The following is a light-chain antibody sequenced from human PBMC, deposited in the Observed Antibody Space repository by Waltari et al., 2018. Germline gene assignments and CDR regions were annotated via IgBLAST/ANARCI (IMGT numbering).Light chain of an antibody. V-gene: IGLV3-10*01. J-gene: IGLJ2*01. Sequence: SYELTQPPSVSVSPGQTARITCSGDALPKKYAFWYQQKSGQAPVLIIYDDNKRPSGIPYRFSCSSSGTMATLTISGAQVEDEADYYCYSTDSTGNHVVFGGGTKLTVL. CDR2: DDN. CDR1: ALPKKY. CDR3: YSTDSTGNHVV.